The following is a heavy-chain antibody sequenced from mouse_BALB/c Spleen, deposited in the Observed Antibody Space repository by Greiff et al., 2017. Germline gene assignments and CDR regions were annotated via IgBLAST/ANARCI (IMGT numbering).Heavy chain of an antibody. CDR2: ISYSGST. J-gene: IGHJ2*01. CDR1: GYSIPSDYA. CDR3: ARREGPSYYFDY. V-gene: IGHV3-2*02. Sequence: DVQLQESGPGLVKPSQSLSLTCTVTGYSIPSDYAWNWIRQFPGNKLEWMGYISYSGSTSYNPSLKSRISITRDTSKNQFFLQLNSVTTEDTATYYCARREGPSYYFDYWGQGTTLTVSS.